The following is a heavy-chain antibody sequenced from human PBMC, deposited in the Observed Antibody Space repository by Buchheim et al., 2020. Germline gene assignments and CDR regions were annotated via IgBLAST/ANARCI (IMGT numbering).Heavy chain of an antibody. CDR3: ARHPYSSGWFEGYYFDY. Sequence: QLQLQESGPGLVKPSETLSLTCTVSGGSISSSSYYWGWIRQPPGKGLEWIGSIYYSGSTYYNTSLKSRVTISVDTSKNQFSLKLSSVTAADTAVYYCARHPYSSGWFEGYYFDYWGQGTL. CDR1: GGSISSSSYY. J-gene: IGHJ4*02. CDR2: IYYSGST. D-gene: IGHD6-19*01. V-gene: IGHV4-39*01.